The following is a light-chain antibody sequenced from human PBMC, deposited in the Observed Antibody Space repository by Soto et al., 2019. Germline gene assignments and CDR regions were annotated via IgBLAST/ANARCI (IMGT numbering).Light chain of an antibody. Sequence: EIVLTQSPGTLSLSPGERATLSCRASQSVSSSYLAWYQQKPGQAPRLLIYGASSRATGIPDRFSGSGSGTDFNLTISRLQPDAFAVYYCQQYGSSHWTFGQGTKVEIK. CDR1: QSVSSSY. CDR3: QQYGSSHWT. J-gene: IGKJ1*01. CDR2: GAS. V-gene: IGKV3-20*01.